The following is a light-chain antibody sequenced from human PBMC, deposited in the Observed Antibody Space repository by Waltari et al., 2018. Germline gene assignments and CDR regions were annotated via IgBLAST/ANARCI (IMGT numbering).Light chain of an antibody. CDR1: SSDVGGYNS. V-gene: IGLV2-8*01. CDR2: EVA. Sequence: QSALTQPPSASGSPGQSVTISCTGTSSDVGGYNSVSWYQQHPGKAPKLMIYEVARRPSGVPDRFSGSKSGNTASLTVSGLQAEDEADYYCSAYAGSENYVFGTGTKVTVL. CDR3: SAYAGSENYV. J-gene: IGLJ1*01.